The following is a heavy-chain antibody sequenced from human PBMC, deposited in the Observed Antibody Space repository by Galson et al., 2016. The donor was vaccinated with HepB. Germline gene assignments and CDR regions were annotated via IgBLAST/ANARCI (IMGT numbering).Heavy chain of an antibody. Sequence: TLSLTCTVSGGSISSGSYYWSWIRQPAGKGLEWIGHFYTGGSTNYNPSLKSRLTISIDTSKNQFSLKLSSVTAPDTAVYYCARDYYDYVWGSYLDSWGQGALVTVSS. CDR3: ARDYYDYVWGSYLDS. D-gene: IGHD3-16*02. CDR2: FYTGGST. V-gene: IGHV4-61*09. CDR1: GGSISSGSYY. J-gene: IGHJ5*01.